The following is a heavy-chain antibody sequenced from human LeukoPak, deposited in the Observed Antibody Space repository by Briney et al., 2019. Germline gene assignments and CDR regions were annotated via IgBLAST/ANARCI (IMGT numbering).Heavy chain of an antibody. J-gene: IGHJ4*02. CDR1: GFTFNSCS. Sequence: GGSLRLSCGASGFTFNSCSMNWVRQAPGKGLEWVAVISYDGSNEYYADSVKGRFTISRDSSENTLCLQMNSLRVEDTAVYYCARVGYYSSGPFSYFDYWGQGTLVTVSS. V-gene: IGHV3-30*03. D-gene: IGHD3-10*01. CDR2: ISYDGSNE. CDR3: ARVGYYSSGPFSYFDY.